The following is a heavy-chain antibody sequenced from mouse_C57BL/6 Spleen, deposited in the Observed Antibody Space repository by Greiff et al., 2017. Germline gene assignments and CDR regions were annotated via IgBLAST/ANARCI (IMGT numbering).Heavy chain of an antibody. CDR2: INPSSGYT. D-gene: IGHD2-4*01. J-gene: IGHJ1*03. Sequence: QVQLQQSGAELAKPGASVKLSCKASGYTFTSYWMHWVKQRPGQGLEWIGYINPSSGYTKYNQKFKDKATLTADKSSSTAYMQLSSLTYEDSAVYYCARFMDDYDRYCDVWGTGTTVTVSS. CDR1: GYTFTSYW. V-gene: IGHV1-7*01. CDR3: ARFMDDYDRYCDV.